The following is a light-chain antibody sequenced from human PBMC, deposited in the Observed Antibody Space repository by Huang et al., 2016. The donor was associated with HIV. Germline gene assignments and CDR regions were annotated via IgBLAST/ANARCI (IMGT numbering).Light chain of an antibody. CDR2: AAS. CDR1: HSIGTY. CDR3: QQSYRKPYT. J-gene: IGKJ2*01. V-gene: IGKV1-39*01. Sequence: DIQMTQSPSSLSAFVGDRVTITCRASHSIGTYLNWYHQKPGKAPRLLIYAASSLQSGVPSRFSGSGSVTDFTLTITSLQPEDFASYCCQQSYRKPYTFGRGTKLDIK.